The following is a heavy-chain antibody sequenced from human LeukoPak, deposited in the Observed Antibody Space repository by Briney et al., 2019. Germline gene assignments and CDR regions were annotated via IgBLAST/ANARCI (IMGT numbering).Heavy chain of an antibody. CDR1: GFTFSTYT. Sequence: GGSLRLSCVASGFTFSTYTMNWVRQAPGKGLEWVSAISGSSDHIHYADSMKGRITISRDNANNSLHLQMNSLTGEDTAVCYCARDFFGGSGHYHDAYWGQGTLVTVSS. D-gene: IGHD6-19*01. J-gene: IGHJ4*02. CDR2: ISGSSDHI. V-gene: IGHV3-21*01. CDR3: ARDFFGGSGHYHDAY.